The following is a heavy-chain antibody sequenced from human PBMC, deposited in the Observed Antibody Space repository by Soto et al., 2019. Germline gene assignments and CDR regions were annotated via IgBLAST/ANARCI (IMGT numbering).Heavy chain of an antibody. Sequence: ASVKVSCKVSGYTLTELSMHWVRQAPGKGLEWMGGFDPEDGETIYAQKFQGRVTMTEDTSTDTAYMELSSLRSEDTAVYYCATAEARQYYYGMDVWGQGTTVTVSS. D-gene: IGHD6-6*01. V-gene: IGHV1-24*01. CDR2: FDPEDGET. CDR3: ATAEARQYYYGMDV. CDR1: GYTLTELS. J-gene: IGHJ6*02.